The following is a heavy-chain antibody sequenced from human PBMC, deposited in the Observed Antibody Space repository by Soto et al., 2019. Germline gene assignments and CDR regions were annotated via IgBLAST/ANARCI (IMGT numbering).Heavy chain of an antibody. Sequence: GSGPTLVNPTQTLTLTCTFSGFSLSTTGVGVSWIRQPPGKALEWLALIYWHDDKRYSPSLKSRLSITKDTSKNQVVLTMTDMDPVDTATYYCAHRGGATVGLYYFDYWGQGALVTVSS. CDR2: IYWHDDK. CDR3: AHRGGATVGLYYFDY. D-gene: IGHD3-16*01. V-gene: IGHV2-5*01. CDR1: GFSLSTTGVG. J-gene: IGHJ4*02.